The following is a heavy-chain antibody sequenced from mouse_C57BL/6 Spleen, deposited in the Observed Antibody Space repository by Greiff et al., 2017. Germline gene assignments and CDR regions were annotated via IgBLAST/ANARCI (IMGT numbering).Heavy chain of an antibody. CDR3: ARHEAGTVDY. J-gene: IGHJ2*01. D-gene: IGHD4-1*01. Sequence: DVMLVESGGGLVKPGGSLKLSCAASGFTFSSYTMSWVRQTPEKRLEWVATISGGGGNTYYPDSVKGRFTISRDNAKNTLYLQMSSLRSEDTALYYCARHEAGTVDYWGQGTTLTVSS. CDR2: ISGGGGNT. V-gene: IGHV5-9*01. CDR1: GFTFSSYT.